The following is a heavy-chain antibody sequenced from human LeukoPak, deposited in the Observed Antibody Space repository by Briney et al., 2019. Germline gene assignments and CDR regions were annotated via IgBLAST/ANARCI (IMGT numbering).Heavy chain of an antibody. V-gene: IGHV3-7*01. CDR2: IKQDGSEK. CDR1: GFIISSYW. Sequence: GGSLRLSCAASGFIISSYWMSWVRQAPGKGLEWVANIKQDGSEKYYVDSVKGRFTISRDNAENSLYLQMSSLRADDMAVYYCATLVATTRFDYWGQGTLVTVSS. D-gene: IGHD5-12*01. J-gene: IGHJ4*02. CDR3: ATLVATTRFDY.